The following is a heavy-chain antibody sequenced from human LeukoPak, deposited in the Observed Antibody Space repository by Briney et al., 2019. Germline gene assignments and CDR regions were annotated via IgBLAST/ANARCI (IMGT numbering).Heavy chain of an antibody. Sequence: PGGSLRLSCAASGFTFSSYEMNWVRQAPGKGLEWVSYISSSGSTIYYADSVKGRFTISRDNAKNSLYLQMNSLRAEDTAVYYCARGKYYDSSGYYVYWGQGTLVTVSS. CDR3: ARGKYYDSSGYYVY. D-gene: IGHD3-22*01. CDR2: ISSSGSTI. V-gene: IGHV3-48*03. J-gene: IGHJ4*02. CDR1: GFTFSSYE.